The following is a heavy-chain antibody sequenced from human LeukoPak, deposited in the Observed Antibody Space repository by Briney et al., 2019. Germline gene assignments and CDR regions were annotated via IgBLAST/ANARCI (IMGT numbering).Heavy chain of an antibody. CDR1: GFTFSSYA. J-gene: IGHJ4*02. Sequence: GGSLRLSCAASGFTFSSYAMHWVRQAPGKGPEWVAVISYDGSNKYYADSVKGRFTISRDNSKNTLYLQMNSLRAEDTAVYYCAREERAPYDSSGYYIDYWGQGTLVTVSS. D-gene: IGHD3-22*01. CDR3: AREERAPYDSSGYYIDY. CDR2: ISYDGSNK. V-gene: IGHV3-30*01.